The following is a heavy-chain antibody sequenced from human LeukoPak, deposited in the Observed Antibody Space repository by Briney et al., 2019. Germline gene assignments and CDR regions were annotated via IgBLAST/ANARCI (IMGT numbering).Heavy chain of an antibody. J-gene: IGHJ4*02. CDR1: GGTFSSYA. CDR3: AREGATVVYLDY. D-gene: IGHD4-23*01. CDR2: IIPIFGTA. V-gene: IGHV1-69*13. Sequence: SVKVSCKASGGTFSSYAISWVRQAPGQGLEWMGGIIPIFGTANYAQKFQGRVTITADESTSTAYMELSSLRSEDTAVYYCAREGATVVYLDYWGQGTLVTVSS.